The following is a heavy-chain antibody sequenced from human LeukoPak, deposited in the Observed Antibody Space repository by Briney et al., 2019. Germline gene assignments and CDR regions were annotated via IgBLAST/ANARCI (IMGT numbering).Heavy chain of an antibody. D-gene: IGHD3-10*01. CDR1: RFTFTTYA. V-gene: IGHV3-30-3*01. J-gene: IGHJ4*02. Sequence: TGGSLRLSCAASRFTFTTYAVHWVRQAPGKGLEWVALISNDGSKKYYADSVKGRFTISRNNSNNTLYLQMNSLRPEDTAVYYCARADYYTSGTYRYYFDYWGQGTLVTVSS. CDR2: ISNDGSKK. CDR3: ARADYYTSGTYRYYFDY.